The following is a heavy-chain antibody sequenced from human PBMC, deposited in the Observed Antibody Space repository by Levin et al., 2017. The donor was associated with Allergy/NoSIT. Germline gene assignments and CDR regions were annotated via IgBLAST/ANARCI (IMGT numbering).Heavy chain of an antibody. Sequence: HSGGSLRLSCSASGFTFNKNTMQWVRQAPGKGLEHVSAISNNGGRTYYTDSVKGRFTISRDNSKNTLYLQMSSLRPEDTAMYYCVKNGDYGELGNWGQGTLVTVSS. J-gene: IGHJ4*02. CDR3: VKNGDYGELGN. CDR1: GFTFNKNT. D-gene: IGHD4-17*01. CDR2: ISNNGGRT. V-gene: IGHV3-64D*06.